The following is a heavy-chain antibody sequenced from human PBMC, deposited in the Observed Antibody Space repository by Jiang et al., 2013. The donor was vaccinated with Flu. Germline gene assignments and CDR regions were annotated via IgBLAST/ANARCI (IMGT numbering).Heavy chain of an antibody. Sequence: VLLKPSETLSLTCTVSGYSISSGYYWGWIRQPPGKGLEWIGSIYHSGSTYYNPSLKSRVTISVDTSKNQFSLKLSSVTAADTAVYYCAICSSGRDVSDYWGQGTLVTVSS. CDR1: GYSISSGYY. D-gene: IGHD2-15*01. CDR2: IYHSGST. J-gene: IGHJ4*02. V-gene: IGHV4-38-2*02. CDR3: AICSSGRDVSDY.